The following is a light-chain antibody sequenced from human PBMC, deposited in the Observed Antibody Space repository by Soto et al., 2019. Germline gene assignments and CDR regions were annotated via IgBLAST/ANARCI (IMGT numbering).Light chain of an antibody. CDR3: QQYNNWPL. J-gene: IGKJ4*01. Sequence: EFVLTQSPGTLSLSPGERATLSCRASQSVSSNLAWYQQKPGQAPRLLIYGASTRATGIPARFSGSGSGTEFTLTISSLQSEDFAVYYCQQYNNWPLFGGGTKVDIK. CDR2: GAS. V-gene: IGKV3-15*01. CDR1: QSVSSN.